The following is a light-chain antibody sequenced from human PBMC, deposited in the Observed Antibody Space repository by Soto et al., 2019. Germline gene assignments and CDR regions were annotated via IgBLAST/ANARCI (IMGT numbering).Light chain of an antibody. CDR2: KAS. V-gene: IGKV1-5*03. CDR3: QQYNDYSAT. J-gene: IGKJ1*01. CDR1: PTISTS. Sequence: DIQMTQSPSTLCASVGARVTVACRSTPTISTSLAWYQQIPGRAPKLLIYKASILDTGVPSRFSGSGSGTEFALTISSLEPDDFAAYYCQQYNDYSATFGQGTKVDIK.